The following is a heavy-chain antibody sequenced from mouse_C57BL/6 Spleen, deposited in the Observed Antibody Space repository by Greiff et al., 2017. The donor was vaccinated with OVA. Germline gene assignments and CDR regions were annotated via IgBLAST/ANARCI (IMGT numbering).Heavy chain of an antibody. CDR3: ARVDSNWYFDV. CDR1: GFTFSSYA. J-gene: IGHJ1*03. Sequence: EVKLVESGGGLVKPGGSLKLSCAASGFTFSSYAMSWVRQTPEKRLEWVATISDGGSYSYYPDNVKGRFHISRDNAKNNLYLQMSHMKSEDTAMYYCARVDSNWYFDVWGTGTTVTVSS. D-gene: IGHD2-5*01. CDR2: ISDGGSYS. V-gene: IGHV5-4*03.